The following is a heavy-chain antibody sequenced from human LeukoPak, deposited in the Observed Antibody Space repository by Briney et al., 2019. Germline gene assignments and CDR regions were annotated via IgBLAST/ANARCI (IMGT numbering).Heavy chain of an antibody. CDR2: IKQDRSEK. CDR1: GFTFSSYW. J-gene: IGHJ4*02. D-gene: IGHD6-19*01. V-gene: IGHV3-7*04. CDR3: ARGPVSQTSGWSFDS. Sequence: GGPLRLSCAASGFTFSSYWMSWLPQAPGKGLVWVTNIKQDRSEKYYVDSVKGRFTISRDNAKNSVYLQMNSLRADDTAVYYCARGPVSQTSGWSFDSWGQGTLVTVSS.